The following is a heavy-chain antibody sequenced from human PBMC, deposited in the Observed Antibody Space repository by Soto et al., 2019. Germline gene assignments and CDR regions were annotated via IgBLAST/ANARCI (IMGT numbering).Heavy chain of an antibody. Sequence: SVKVSCKASGGTFSSYAISWVRQAPGQGLEWMGGIIPIFGTANYAQKFQGRVTITGGESTSTAYMELSSLRSEDTAVYYCARDWLNGRAAARGYYYGMDVWGQGTTVTVSS. CDR1: GGTFSSYA. V-gene: IGHV1-69*13. CDR2: IIPIFGTA. CDR3: ARDWLNGRAAARGYYYGMDV. D-gene: IGHD6-13*01. J-gene: IGHJ6*02.